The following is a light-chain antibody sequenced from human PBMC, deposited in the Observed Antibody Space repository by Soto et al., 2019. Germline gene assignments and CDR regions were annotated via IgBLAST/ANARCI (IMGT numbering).Light chain of an antibody. J-gene: IGKJ1*01. CDR1: QSVDTNF. CDR3: QHYRSSVT. V-gene: IGKV3-20*01. Sequence: EIVLTQSPGSLSLSPGQRATLSCRASQSVDTNFFAWYQKKPGQAPRLLIYGASKTATGMPDRFSGSGSGTHFTINNSRLEPKDFAVYYCQHYRSSVTFGQGTKVEIK. CDR2: GAS.